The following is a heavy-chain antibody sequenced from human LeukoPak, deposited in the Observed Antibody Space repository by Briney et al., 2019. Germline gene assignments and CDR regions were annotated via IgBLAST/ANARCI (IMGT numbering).Heavy chain of an antibody. CDR1: GCSISSYY. Sequence: PSETLSLTCTVSGCSISSYYWSWIRQPPGKGLEWIGYIYTSGSTNYNPSLKSRVTISVDTSKNQFSLKLSSVTAADTAVYYCASYTTTAWYFDLWGRGTLVTVSS. V-gene: IGHV4-4*09. CDR2: IYTSGST. D-gene: IGHD2/OR15-2a*01. CDR3: ASYTTTAWYFDL. J-gene: IGHJ2*01.